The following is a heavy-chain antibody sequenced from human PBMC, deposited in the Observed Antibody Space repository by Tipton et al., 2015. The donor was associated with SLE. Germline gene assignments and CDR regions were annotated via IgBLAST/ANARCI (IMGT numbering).Heavy chain of an antibody. D-gene: IGHD6-25*01. Sequence: GLVKPSETLSLTCTVSGGSISSYYWSWIRQPPGKGLQWIGYIYYSGGTNYNPSLKSRVTISVDTSKKQFSLKLSSVTAADTAVYYCARDRTCGAGFDYWGQGTVVNVSS. CDR2: IYYSGGT. J-gene: IGHJ4*02. CDR1: GGSISSYY. CDR3: ARDRTCGAGFDY. V-gene: IGHV4-59*01.